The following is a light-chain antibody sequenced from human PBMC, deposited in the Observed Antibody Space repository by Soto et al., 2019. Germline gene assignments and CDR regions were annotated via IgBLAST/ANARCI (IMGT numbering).Light chain of an antibody. J-gene: IGKJ1*01. CDR3: QQYNNWPRT. Sequence: EIVMTQSAATPSGSPGERATLSCSASQSVSSNLAWYQQKPGQAPSLLIYGASTRATGIPARFSGSGSGTEFTLTISSLQSEDFAVYYCQQYNNWPRTFGQGTRWIA. V-gene: IGKV3-15*01. CDR2: GAS. CDR1: QSVSSN.